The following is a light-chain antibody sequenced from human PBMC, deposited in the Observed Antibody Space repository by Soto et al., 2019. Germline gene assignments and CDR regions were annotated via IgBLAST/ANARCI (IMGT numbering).Light chain of an antibody. CDR1: QSVTTY. Sequence: EVVLTQSPATLSLSPGERATLSCRASQSVTTYLAWYQQRPGQAPRLLIYDASNRATGIPARFSGSGSGTDFTLTISSLEPEDSAVYYCQQRSNWPPEYTFGQGNKLEIK. J-gene: IGKJ2*01. CDR2: DAS. CDR3: QQRSNWPPEYT. V-gene: IGKV3-11*01.